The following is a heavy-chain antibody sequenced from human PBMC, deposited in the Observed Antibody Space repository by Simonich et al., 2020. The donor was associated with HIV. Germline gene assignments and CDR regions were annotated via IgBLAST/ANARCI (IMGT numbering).Heavy chain of an antibody. CDR3: ARGSVYDSSGSNFDY. CDR1: GFTFSSYA. J-gene: IGHJ4*02. V-gene: IGHV3-64*01. CDR2: ISSNGGST. D-gene: IGHD3-22*01. Sequence: VQLVESGGGLVQPGGSLRLSCAASGFTFSSYAMHWVRQAPGKGLEYVSAISSNGGSTYYANSVKGRFTISRDNSKNTLYLQMGSLRAEDMAVFYCARGSVYDSSGSNFDYWGQGTLVTVSS.